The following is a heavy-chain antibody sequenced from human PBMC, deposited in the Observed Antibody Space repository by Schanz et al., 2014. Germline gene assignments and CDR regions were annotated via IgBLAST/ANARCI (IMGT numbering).Heavy chain of an antibody. CDR1: GFTFRSYG. J-gene: IGHJ3*01. CDR2: ISFDGGKT. Sequence: LMESGGGVVRPGRSVRLSCVASGFTFRSYGMHWVRQAPGKGLEWVAHISFDGGKTYYADSVKGRYTISRDNSKNTLYLQMNSLRAEDTAVYFCARDGGRDGYNLAFDVWGQGTLVTVSS. D-gene: IGHD5-12*01. CDR3: ARDGGRDGYNLAFDV. V-gene: IGHV3-30*04.